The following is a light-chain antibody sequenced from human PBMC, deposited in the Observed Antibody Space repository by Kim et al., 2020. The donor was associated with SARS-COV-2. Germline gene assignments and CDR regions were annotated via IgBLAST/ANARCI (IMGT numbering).Light chain of an antibody. V-gene: IGKV1-39*01. CDR1: QSISTS. J-gene: IGKJ2*01. Sequence: SASVRDRVTITCRASQSISTSLNWYQQRPGKVPQLLIYAASSLQSGVPSRFSGSGSGTDFTLTITSLQPEDFATYYCQQSYSAPYTFGQGTKLEIK. CDR2: AAS. CDR3: QQSYSAPYT.